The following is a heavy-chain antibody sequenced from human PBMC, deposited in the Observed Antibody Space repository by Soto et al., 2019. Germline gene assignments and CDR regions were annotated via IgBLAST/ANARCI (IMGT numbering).Heavy chain of an antibody. V-gene: IGHV3-33*01. J-gene: IGHJ6*04. D-gene: IGHD5-18*01. CDR1: EFAFSSHA. Sequence: QVQLVESGGGVVQPGRSLRLSCAASEFAFSSHAMHWVRQAPGKGLEWVAVIWHDGSVKYYADSVKGRFTISRDNSKNTLSLEMSSWRDEDTAVNSCARDGMIQLWTYCHYNLNAWGKGTTVTVSS. CDR2: IWHDGSVK. CDR3: ARDGMIQLWTYCHYNLNA.